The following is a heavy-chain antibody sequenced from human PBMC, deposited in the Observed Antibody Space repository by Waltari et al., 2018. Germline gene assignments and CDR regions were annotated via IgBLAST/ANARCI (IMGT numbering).Heavy chain of an antibody. V-gene: IGHV3-73*01. J-gene: IGHJ4*02. Sequence: EVQVVDSGGGLVQPGGSLKLSCATSGFSFSGPSIHWVRQTSGKGLEWVGRIRREPYNYATAYSASVKGRFTISRDDSKNTAFLQMNSLMTEDTAVYYCSGGEVTGTDFWGQGTLVTVSS. CDR3: SGGEVTGTDF. CDR2: IRREPYNYAT. CDR1: GFSFSGPS. D-gene: IGHD6-19*01.